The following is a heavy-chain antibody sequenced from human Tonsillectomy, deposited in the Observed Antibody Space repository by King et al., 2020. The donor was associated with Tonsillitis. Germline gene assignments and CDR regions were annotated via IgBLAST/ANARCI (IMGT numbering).Heavy chain of an antibody. D-gene: IGHD6-6*01. CDR2: INPNTGET. CDR3: TRGGVTGSSPPGP. J-gene: IGHJ5*02. V-gene: IGHV1-8*02. Sequence: VQLVESGAEVKKPGASVKVSCKGSGYTFTNFDINWVRQASGQGLEWMAWINPNTGETGYGQKFQGRISVTRDTGISTAYLELTDLRSDDTAVYYCTRGGVTGSSPPGPWGQGTLVTVSP. CDR1: GYTFTNFD.